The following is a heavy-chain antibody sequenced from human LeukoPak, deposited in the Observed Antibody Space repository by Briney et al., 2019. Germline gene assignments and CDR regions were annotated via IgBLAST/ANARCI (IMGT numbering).Heavy chain of an antibody. CDR2: ISSSSSYI. Sequence: GGSLRLSCAASGFTFSSYSMNWVHQAPGKGLEWVSSISSSSSYIYYADSVKGRFTISRDNAKNSLYLQMNSLRAEDTAVYYCARSRYDYVWGSYRYTPAEYFQHWGQGTLVTVSS. V-gene: IGHV3-21*01. CDR1: GFTFSSYS. CDR3: ARSRYDYVWGSYRYTPAEYFQH. D-gene: IGHD3-16*02. J-gene: IGHJ1*01.